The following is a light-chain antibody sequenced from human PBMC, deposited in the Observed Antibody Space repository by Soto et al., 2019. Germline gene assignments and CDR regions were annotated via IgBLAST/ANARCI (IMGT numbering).Light chain of an antibody. V-gene: IGLV1-40*01. CDR3: QSYDSSLSPYV. CDR1: SSNIGAGYD. Sequence: QSVLTQPPSVSGAPGQRVTISCTGSSSNIGAGYDVHWYQQLPGTAPKLLIYGNSNRPSGFPDRFSGSKSGTSASLAITGLQAEDEADYYCQSYDSSLSPYVFGTGTKLTVL. J-gene: IGLJ1*01. CDR2: GNS.